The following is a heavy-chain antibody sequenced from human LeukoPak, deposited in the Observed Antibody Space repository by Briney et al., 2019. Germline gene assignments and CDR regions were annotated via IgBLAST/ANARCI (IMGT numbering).Heavy chain of an antibody. V-gene: IGHV3-30*18. J-gene: IGHJ4*02. CDR3: AKLMVRGVIRSSQEVY. Sequence: GGSLRLSCAASGFTFSSYGMHWVRQAPGKGLEWVAVISYDGSNKYYADSVKGRFTISRDNSKNMLYLQMNSLRAEDTAVYYCAKLMVRGVIRSSQEVYWGQGTLVTVSS. CDR2: ISYDGSNK. CDR1: GFTFSSYG. D-gene: IGHD3-10*01.